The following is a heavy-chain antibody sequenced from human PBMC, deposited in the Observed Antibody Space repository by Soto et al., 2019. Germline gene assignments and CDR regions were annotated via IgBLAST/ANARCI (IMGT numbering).Heavy chain of an antibody. CDR3: ARPPYGSGSYYPAS. CDR1: GFTFSHYS. V-gene: IGHV3-48*01. CDR2: ISSSGSTI. D-gene: IGHD3-10*01. J-gene: IGHJ4*02. Sequence: ESGGGLVQPGGSLRLSCAASGFTFSHYSMNWVRQAPGKGLEWVSYISSSGSTIYYADSVKGRFTISRDNAKDSLYLQMSSLRAEDTAVYYCARPPYGSGSYYPASWGQGTLVTVSS.